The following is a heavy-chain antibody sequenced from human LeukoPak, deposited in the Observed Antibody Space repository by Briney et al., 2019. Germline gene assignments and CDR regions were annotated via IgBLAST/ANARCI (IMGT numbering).Heavy chain of an antibody. CDR3: ARRPFTTYYYGSGSYSQSGWFDP. CDR1: GGSISSYY. V-gene: IGHV4-59*08. D-gene: IGHD3-10*01. J-gene: IGHJ5*02. Sequence: SETLSLTCTVSGGSISSYYWSWIRQPPGKGLEWIGYIYYSGSTNYNPSLKSRVTISVDTSKNQFSLKLSSVTAADTAVYYCARRPFTTYYYGSGSYSQSGWFDPWGQGTLVTVSS. CDR2: IYYSGST.